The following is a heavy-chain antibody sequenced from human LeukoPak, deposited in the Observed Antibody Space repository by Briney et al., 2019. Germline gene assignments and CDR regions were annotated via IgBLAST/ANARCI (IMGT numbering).Heavy chain of an antibody. D-gene: IGHD6-13*01. V-gene: IGHV3-64*01. CDR1: GFTFSSYP. CDR2: ISGNGGTT. J-gene: IGHJ4*02. Sequence: GGSLRLSCAASGFTFSSYPMHWVRQAPGKGLEYISGISGNGGTTYYANSVKGRFTISRDNSKNTLYLQMGNLRADDMAVYYCARDRRPLTIAAPGIWDQGTLVTVSS. CDR3: ARDRRPLTIAAPGI.